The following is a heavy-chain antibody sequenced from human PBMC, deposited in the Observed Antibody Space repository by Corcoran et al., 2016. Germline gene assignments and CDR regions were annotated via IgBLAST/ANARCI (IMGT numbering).Heavy chain of an antibody. Sequence: QLQLQESGPGLVKPSETLSLTCTVSGGTISSSSYYWGWIRQPPGKGLEWIGSIYYSGSTYYNPSLKSRVTISVDTSKKQFSLKLSSVTAADTAVYYCARDPPREICSSNHYYYYGMDVWGQGTTVTVSS. D-gene: IGHD6-6*01. CDR2: IYYSGST. J-gene: IGHJ6*02. CDR1: GGTISSSSYY. V-gene: IGHV4-39*07. CDR3: ARDPPREICSSNHYYYYGMDV.